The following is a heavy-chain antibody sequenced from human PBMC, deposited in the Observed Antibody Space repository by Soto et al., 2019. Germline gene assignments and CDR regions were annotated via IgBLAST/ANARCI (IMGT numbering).Heavy chain of an antibody. Sequence: SETLSLTCTISGDSINTDYYWSWIRQPPGKGLEWIGHIYYSGGTFYSPSLKGRVTISRDTSKNQFSLRLKSVTAADTALYYCARGRDGYNSFSFDSWGQGTRVTVSS. CDR3: ARGRDGYNSFSFDS. V-gene: IGHV4-30-4*01. D-gene: IGHD5-12*01. J-gene: IGHJ4*02. CDR2: IYYSGGT. CDR1: GDSINTDYY.